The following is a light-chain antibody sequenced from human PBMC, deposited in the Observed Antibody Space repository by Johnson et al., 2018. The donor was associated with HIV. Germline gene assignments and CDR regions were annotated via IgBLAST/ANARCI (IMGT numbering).Light chain of an antibody. CDR1: SSNIGNNY. CDR3: GTWDSWGDV. Sequence: QSVLTHPPSVSAAPGQKVTISCSGSSSNIGNNYVSWYQQLPGTAPKLLIYENDKRPSGLPDRFSGSKSGMSATLALTGLPTGDEADYSCGTWDSWGDVFGTGTKVTVL. CDR2: END. J-gene: IGLJ1*01. V-gene: IGLV1-51*02.